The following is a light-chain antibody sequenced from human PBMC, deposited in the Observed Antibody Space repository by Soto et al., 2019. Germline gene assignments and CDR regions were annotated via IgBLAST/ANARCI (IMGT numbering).Light chain of an antibody. CDR3: SSYTGSGTDG. CDR2: DVS. J-gene: IGLJ1*01. CDR1: SSDVGGYNY. V-gene: IGLV2-14*03. Sequence: QSVLTQPASVSGSPGQSITISCTGTSSDVGGYNYVSWYQHYPGKAPKLMIFDVSNRPSGVSDRFSGSKSGDTASLTISGLQAEDEADYYCSSYTGSGTDGFGTGTKVTVL.